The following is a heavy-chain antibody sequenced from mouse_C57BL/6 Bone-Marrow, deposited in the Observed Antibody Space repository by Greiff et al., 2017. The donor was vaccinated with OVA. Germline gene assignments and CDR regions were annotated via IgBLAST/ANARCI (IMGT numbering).Heavy chain of an antibody. CDR1: GYTFTSYW. V-gene: IGHV1-50*01. CDR2: IDPSDSYT. CDR3: ARGGPWCAY. Sequence: QVQLQQPGAELVKPGASVKLSCKASGYTFTSYWMQWVKQRPGQGLEWIGEIDPSDSYTNYNQKFKGKATLTVDTSSSTAYMQLSSLTSEDSAVYYCARGGPWCAYWGQGTLVTVSA. J-gene: IGHJ3*01.